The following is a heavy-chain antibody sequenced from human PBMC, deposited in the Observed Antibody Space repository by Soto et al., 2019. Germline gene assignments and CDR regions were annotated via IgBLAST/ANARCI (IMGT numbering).Heavy chain of an antibody. V-gene: IGHV3-30*18. Sequence: QVQLVESGGGVVQPGTSLTLSCVVSGFTFSTYGMHWVRQAPGKGLEWVALISYDGTKRYYAASVKGRVTISRDNSKNTMCLEMNSLRADDPAVFYCAKAPIAVAGSYLHYWGQGTLVIASS. J-gene: IGHJ4*02. CDR1: GFTFSTYG. CDR2: ISYDGTKR. CDR3: AKAPIAVAGSYLHY. D-gene: IGHD6-19*01.